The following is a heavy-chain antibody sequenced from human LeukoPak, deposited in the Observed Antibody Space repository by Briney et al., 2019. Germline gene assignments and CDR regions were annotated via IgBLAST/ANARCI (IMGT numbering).Heavy chain of an antibody. CDR3: AKDFSVYYYDSRVLDY. CDR1: RFAFSSYG. D-gene: IGHD3-22*01. J-gene: IGHJ4*02. Sequence: GGSLRLSCAASRFAFSSYGMHWVRQAPGKGLEWVAFIRYDGSNKYYADFVKGGFTISRHNSKNTLYLQMNSLRAEDTAVYYCAKDFSVYYYDSRVLDYWGQGTLVTVSS. V-gene: IGHV3-30*02. CDR2: IRYDGSNK.